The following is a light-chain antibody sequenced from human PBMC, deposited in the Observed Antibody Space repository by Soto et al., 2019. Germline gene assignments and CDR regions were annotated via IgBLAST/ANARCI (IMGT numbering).Light chain of an antibody. CDR2: DVF. J-gene: IGKJ4*01. CDR1: QSVSRS. CDR3: QHRGNWPLT. Sequence: EIVLTQSPVTLSLSPGERATLSCRASQSVSRSLAWYQQKPGQAPRLLIYDVFNRATGVPARFSGSGSGTDFTLTISSLEPEDFAVYFCQHRGNWPLTFGGGTKVEIK. V-gene: IGKV3-11*01.